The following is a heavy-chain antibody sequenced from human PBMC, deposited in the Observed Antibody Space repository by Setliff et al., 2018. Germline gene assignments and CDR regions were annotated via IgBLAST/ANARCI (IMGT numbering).Heavy chain of an antibody. J-gene: IGHJ4*02. V-gene: IGHV3-7*01. CDR1: GFTFSSYW. Sequence: GESLKISCAASGFTFSSYWMSWVRQAPGKGPEWVANIKQDGSEKYYVDSVKGRFTISRDNAKNSLYLQMNSLRAEDTAVYYCARDGGGEWVAATTDYWGQGTLVTVSS. D-gene: IGHD2-15*01. CDR2: IKQDGSEK. CDR3: ARDGGGEWVAATTDY.